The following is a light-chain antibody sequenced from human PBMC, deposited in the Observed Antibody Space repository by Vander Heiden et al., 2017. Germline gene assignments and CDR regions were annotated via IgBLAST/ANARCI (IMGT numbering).Light chain of an antibody. CDR3: QTWGTGIQV. J-gene: IGLJ2*01. V-gene: IGLV4-69*01. CDR2: LNSDGSH. CDR1: SGHSSYA. Sequence: QLVLTQSPSASASLGASVKLTCTLSSGHSSYAIAWHQQQPEKGPQYLMKLNSDGSHSKGDGIPDRFSGSSSGAERFLTISSLQSEDEADYYCQTWGTGIQVFGGGTKLTVL.